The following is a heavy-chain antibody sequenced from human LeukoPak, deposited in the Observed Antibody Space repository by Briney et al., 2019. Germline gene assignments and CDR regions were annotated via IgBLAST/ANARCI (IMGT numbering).Heavy chain of an antibody. CDR3: ARGIVGATTRIDY. D-gene: IGHD1-26*01. J-gene: IGHJ4*02. Sequence: SETLSLTCTVSGGSISSYYWSWTRQPPGKGLEWIGYIYYSGTANYNPSLKSRVTISVDTSKNQFSLKLSSVTAADTAVYYCARGIVGATTRIDYWGQGTLVPVSS. CDR1: GGSISSYY. V-gene: IGHV4-59*12. CDR2: IYYSGTA.